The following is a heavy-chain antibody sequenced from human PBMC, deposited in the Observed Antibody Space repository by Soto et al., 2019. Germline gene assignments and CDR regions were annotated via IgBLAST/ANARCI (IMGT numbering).Heavy chain of an antibody. J-gene: IGHJ6*02. CDR1: GYSFTSYW. CDR3: ARISGLRTYYYYGMDV. Sequence: GESLKISCKGSGYSFTSYWIGWVRQMPGKGLEWMGIIYPGDSDTRYSPSFQGQVTISADKSISTAYLQWSSLKASDTAMYYCARISGLRTYYYYGMDVWGQGTTVTVSS. D-gene: IGHD3-10*01. V-gene: IGHV5-51*01. CDR2: IYPGDSDT.